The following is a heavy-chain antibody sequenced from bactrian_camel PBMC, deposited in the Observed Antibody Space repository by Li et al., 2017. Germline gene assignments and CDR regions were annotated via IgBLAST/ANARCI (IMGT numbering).Heavy chain of an antibody. Sequence: HVQLVESGGGSVQAGGSLRLSCAASGDTTLCMGWVRQAPGKEREGIARLHSDGTAQYADSVKGRFTIPRDNSKNTLSLQMTGLLPEDTAMYYCAARFGTLQCPSSIGSGFWGQGTQVTVSS. J-gene: IGHJ6*01. CDR3: AARFGTLQCPSSIGSGF. CDR2: LHSDGTA. D-gene: IGHD1*01. V-gene: IGHV3S6*01. CDR1: GDTTLC.